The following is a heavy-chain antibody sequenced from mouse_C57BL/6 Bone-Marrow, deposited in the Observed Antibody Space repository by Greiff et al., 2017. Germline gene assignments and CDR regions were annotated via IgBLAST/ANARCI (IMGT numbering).Heavy chain of an antibody. Sequence: VQLQQPGAELVKPGASVKLSCKASGYTFTSYWMHWVKQRPGRGLEWIGRIDPNSGGTKYNEKFKSKATLTVDKPSSTAYMQRSSLTSEDSAVYYCARYSITTVVATRYFDVWGTGTTVTVSS. CDR1: GYTFTSYW. V-gene: IGHV1-72*01. CDR3: ARYSITTVVATRYFDV. D-gene: IGHD1-1*01. J-gene: IGHJ1*03. CDR2: IDPNSGGT.